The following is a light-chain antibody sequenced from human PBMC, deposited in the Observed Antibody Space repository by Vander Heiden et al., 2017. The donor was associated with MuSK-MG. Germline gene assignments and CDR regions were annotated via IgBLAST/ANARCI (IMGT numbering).Light chain of an antibody. CDR1: QSVSSNY. V-gene: IGKV3-20*01. J-gene: IGKJ1*01. Sequence: EIVLTQSPGTLSLSPGERATLSCRASQSVSSNYLAWYQQKPGQAPRLLIYGASSRAAGIPDRFSGSGSGTDFTLTISRLEPEDFAVYYCQQDDSSPRTFGQGNKVEIK. CDR2: GAS. CDR3: QQDDSSPRT.